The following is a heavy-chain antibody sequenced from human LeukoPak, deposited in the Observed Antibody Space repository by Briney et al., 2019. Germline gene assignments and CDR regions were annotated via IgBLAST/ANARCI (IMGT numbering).Heavy chain of an antibody. D-gene: IGHD2-21*01. J-gene: IGHJ4*02. CDR1: GGSISSGDYY. CDR3: ATIFCGGDLSFKGPLDY. Sequence: PSETLSLTCTVSGGSISSGDYYWSWIRQPPGKGLEWIGYIYYSGSTYYNPSLKSRVTISVDTSKNQFSLKLSSVTAADTAVYYCATIFCGGDLSFKGPLDYWGQGTLVTVSS. CDR2: IYYSGST. V-gene: IGHV4-30-4*02.